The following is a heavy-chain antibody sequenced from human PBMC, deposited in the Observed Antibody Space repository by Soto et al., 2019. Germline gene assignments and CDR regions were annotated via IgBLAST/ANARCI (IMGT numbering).Heavy chain of an antibody. CDR1: GFTFSSYG. J-gene: IGHJ4*02. CDR3: ARDIVLMVYASTYFDY. CDR2: IWYDGSNK. D-gene: IGHD2-8*01. V-gene: IGHV3-33*01. Sequence: GGSLRLSCAASGFTFSSYGMHWVRQAPGKGLEWVAVIWYDGSNKYYADSVKGRFTISRDNSKNTLYLQMNSLRAEDTAVYYCARDIVLMVYASTYFDYWGQGTLVTVSS.